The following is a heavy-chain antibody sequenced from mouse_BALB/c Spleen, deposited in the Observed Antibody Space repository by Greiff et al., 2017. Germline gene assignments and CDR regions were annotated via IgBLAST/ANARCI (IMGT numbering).Heavy chain of an antibody. Sequence: EVMLVESGGGLVQPGGSRKLSCAASGFTFSSFGMHWVRQAPEKGLEWVAYISSGSSTIYYADTVKGRFTISRDNPKNTLFLQMTSLRSEDTAMYYCASHYYGSSPWGQGTLVTVSA. CDR3: ASHYYGSSP. V-gene: IGHV5-17*02. J-gene: IGHJ3*01. CDR1: GFTFSSFG. CDR2: ISSGSSTI. D-gene: IGHD1-1*01.